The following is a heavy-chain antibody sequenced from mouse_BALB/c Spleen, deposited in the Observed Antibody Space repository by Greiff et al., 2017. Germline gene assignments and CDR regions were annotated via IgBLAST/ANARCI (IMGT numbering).Heavy chain of an antibody. CDR1: GFTFSSFG. J-gene: IGHJ4*01. CDR3: ARDDGYYAMDY. CDR2: ISSGSSTI. D-gene: IGHD2-3*01. V-gene: IGHV5-17*02. Sequence: EVQGVESGGGLVQPGGSLKLSCAASGFTFSSFGMHWVRQAPEKGLEWVAYISSGSSTIYYADTVKGRFTISRDNPKNTLFLQKTSLRSEDTAMYYCARDDGYYAMDYWGQGTSVTVSS.